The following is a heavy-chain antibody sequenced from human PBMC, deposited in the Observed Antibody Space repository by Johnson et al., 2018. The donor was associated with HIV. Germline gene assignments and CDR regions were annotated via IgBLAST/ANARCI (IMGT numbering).Heavy chain of an antibody. Sequence: VQLVESGGGVVQPGGSLRLSCAASGFTFSSYAMSWVRQAPGKGLEWVSAISGSGGSTYYADSVKGRFTISRDNSKNTLYLQMNSLRAEDTAVYYCASPSGSSRLAFDIWGQGTMVTVSS. V-gene: IGHV3-23*04. J-gene: IGHJ3*02. D-gene: IGHD1-26*01. CDR3: ASPSGSSRLAFDI. CDR2: ISGSGGST. CDR1: GFTFSSYA.